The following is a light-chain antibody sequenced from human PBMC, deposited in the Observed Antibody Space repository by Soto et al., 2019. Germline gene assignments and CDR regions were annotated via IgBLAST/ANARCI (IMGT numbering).Light chain of an antibody. CDR3: QQHGTSSMYS. V-gene: IGKV3-20*01. Sequence: EIVLTQSPGTLSVSPGERATLSCRASQSIRGNYLAWYQQTPGQAHRLLIYGSSSRATGTPDRCRCSGSGSDTNVTISSREPEAFAVYYCQQHGTSSMYSFGQGTKLEIK. CDR1: QSIRGNY. J-gene: IGKJ2*01. CDR2: GSS.